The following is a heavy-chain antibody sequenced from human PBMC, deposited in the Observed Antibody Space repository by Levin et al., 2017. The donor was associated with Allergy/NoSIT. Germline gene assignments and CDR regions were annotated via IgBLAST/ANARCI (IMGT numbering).Heavy chain of an antibody. V-gene: IGHV4-34*01. J-gene: IGHJ4*02. CDR2: ITHSGGT. Sequence: SETLSLTCAVYGGSFSGYSWSWIRQPPGKGLEWIGEITHSGGTNYSPSLKSRVTISVDTSKIQFSLKLSSVTAADTAVYYCARGFRGSRTSAAGTDYWGQGTLVTVSS. CDR3: ARGFRGSRTSAAGTDY. CDR1: GGSFSGYS. D-gene: IGHD6-13*01.